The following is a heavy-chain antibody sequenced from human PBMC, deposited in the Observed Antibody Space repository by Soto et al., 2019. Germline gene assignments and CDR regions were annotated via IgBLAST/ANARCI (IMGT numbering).Heavy chain of an antibody. D-gene: IGHD6-13*01. Sequence: PGESLKLSCKGSGYSFTSYWIGWVRQMPGKGLEWMGIIYPGDSDTRYSPSFQGQVTISADKSLSTAYLQWSSLKASDTAMYYCASSQYIAAAGHGMDVWGQGTTVTVSS. J-gene: IGHJ6*02. CDR2: IYPGDSDT. CDR3: ASSQYIAAAGHGMDV. V-gene: IGHV5-51*01. CDR1: GYSFTSYW.